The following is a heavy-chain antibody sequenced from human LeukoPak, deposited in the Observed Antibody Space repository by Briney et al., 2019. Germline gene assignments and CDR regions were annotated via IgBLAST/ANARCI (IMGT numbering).Heavy chain of an antibody. V-gene: IGHV4-30-2*01. CDR1: GGSISSGGYY. D-gene: IGHD3-10*01. Sequence: SETLSLTCTVSGGSISSGGYYWSWIRQPPGKGLEWIGYIYHSGSTYYNPSLKSRVTISVDRSKNQFSLKLSSVTAVDTAVYYCGTGQFGELWADPYNWFDPWGQGTLVTVSP. CDR2: IYHSGST. CDR3: GTGQFGELWADPYNWFDP. J-gene: IGHJ5*02.